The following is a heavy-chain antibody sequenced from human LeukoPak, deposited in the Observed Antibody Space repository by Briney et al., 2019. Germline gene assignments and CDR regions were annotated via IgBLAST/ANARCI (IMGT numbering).Heavy chain of an antibody. CDR2: IYTSGST. V-gene: IGHV4-4*07. CDR3: AREQQLFVPRFDP. J-gene: IGHJ5*02. D-gene: IGHD6-13*01. CDR1: GGSFSGYY. Sequence: SETLSLTCAVYGGSFSGYYWSWIRQPAGKGLEWIGRIYTSGSTNYNPSLKSRVTMSVDTSKNQFSLKLSSVTAADTAVYYCAREQQLFVPRFDPWGQGTLVTVSS.